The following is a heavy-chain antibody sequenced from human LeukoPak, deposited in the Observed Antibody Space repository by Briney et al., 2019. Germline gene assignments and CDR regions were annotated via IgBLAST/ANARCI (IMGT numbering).Heavy chain of an antibody. Sequence: GGSLRLSCAASGFTFSTYAVHWVRQAPGKGLDWVAVISYDGSNKYYADSVKGRFTISRDNSMNTLYLQMNSLRAEDTAVYYCARVLRGYSYPRAFDIWGQGTMVTVSS. CDR2: ISYDGSNK. D-gene: IGHD5-18*01. CDR1: GFTFSTYA. CDR3: ARVLRGYSYPRAFDI. V-gene: IGHV3-30-3*01. J-gene: IGHJ3*02.